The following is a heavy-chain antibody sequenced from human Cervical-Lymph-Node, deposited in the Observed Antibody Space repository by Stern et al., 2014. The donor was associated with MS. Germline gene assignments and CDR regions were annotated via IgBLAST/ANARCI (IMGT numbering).Heavy chain of an antibody. CDR3: AREHYYGAGSQHGMDV. J-gene: IGHJ6*02. Sequence: VQLVESGPGLVKPSQTLSLTCTVSSGSISSGGYDWARLRPYPRRGLEGVGYCFTSGNTFYNRSLKSRVTISLDTSKNQFFLRLTSVTAADTAVYYCAREHYYGAGSQHGMDVWGQGTTVTVSS. V-gene: IGHV4-31*03. CDR2: CFTSGNT. CDR1: SGSISSGGYD. D-gene: IGHD3-10*01.